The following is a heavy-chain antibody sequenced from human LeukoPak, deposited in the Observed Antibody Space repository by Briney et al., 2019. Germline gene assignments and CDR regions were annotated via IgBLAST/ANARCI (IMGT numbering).Heavy chain of an antibody. Sequence: GGSLRLSCAASGFIFSSSWMSWVRQAPGKGLEWVANIKQDGSEKYYVDSVKGRFTISRDNAKNSLHLQMNSLRAEDTAVYYCARKRYCYDSSDYGWFDPWGQGTLVTVSS. CDR3: ARKRYCYDSSDYGWFDP. D-gene: IGHD3-22*01. V-gene: IGHV3-7*01. CDR1: GFIFSSSW. J-gene: IGHJ5*02. CDR2: IKQDGSEK.